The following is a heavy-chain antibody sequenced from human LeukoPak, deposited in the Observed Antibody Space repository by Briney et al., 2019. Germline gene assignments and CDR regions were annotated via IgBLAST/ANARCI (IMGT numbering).Heavy chain of an antibody. CDR1: GFTFSNYW. D-gene: IGHD3-9*01. CDR2: IKQGGSEK. CDR3: ARDASPGDILTGYYDAFDI. V-gene: IGHV3-7*01. Sequence: GGSLRLSCVASGFTFSNYWMTWVRQAPGKGLEWVANIKQGGSEKYYVDSVKGRFTISRDNAKNSLYLQMNSLRAEDTAVYYCARDASPGDILTGYYDAFDIWGQGTMVTVSS. J-gene: IGHJ3*02.